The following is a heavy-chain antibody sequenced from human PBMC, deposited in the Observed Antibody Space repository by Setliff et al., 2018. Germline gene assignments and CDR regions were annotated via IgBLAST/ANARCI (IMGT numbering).Heavy chain of an antibody. D-gene: IGHD2-2*01. CDR1: GLTFTTFS. J-gene: IGHJ4*02. CDR2: INPRAGTT. Sequence: ASVKVSCKASGLTFTTFSISWVRQAPGQGLEWMGWINPRAGTTSYAQKLQGRVTMTRDTSTNTVYMELSSLRSEDTAVYYCARGGSPDCSTAGCRYGDYVYWGQGTQVTVSS. V-gene: IGHV1-46*03. CDR3: ARGGSPDCSTAGCRYGDYVY.